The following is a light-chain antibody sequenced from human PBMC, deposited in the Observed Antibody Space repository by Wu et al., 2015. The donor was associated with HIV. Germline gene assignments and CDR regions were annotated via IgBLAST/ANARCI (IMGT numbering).Light chain of an antibody. CDR2: DAS. CDR1: QSVSTY. Sequence: EIVLTQSPATLSLSPGEGATLSYRASQSVSTYLAWFQQKPGQAPRLLIYDASNRAAGVPARFTGSGSGTDFTLTISSLEPEDFAIYYCQQRSNWPPELTFGGGTKVEFK. CDR3: QQRSNWPPELT. J-gene: IGKJ4*01. V-gene: IGKV3-11*01.